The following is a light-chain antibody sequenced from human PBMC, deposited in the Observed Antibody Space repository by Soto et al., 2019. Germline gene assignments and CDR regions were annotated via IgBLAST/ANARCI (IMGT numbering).Light chain of an antibody. V-gene: IGKV3-11*01. Sequence: EIVLTQSPDTLSLSPGERATLSCRASQSISYYLAWYQHKPGQAPRLLIYDASNRATGIPARFSGSGSGTDFTLTISSLEPEDFAVYYCQQRSNWPLTFGGGTKVEI. J-gene: IGKJ4*01. CDR3: QQRSNWPLT. CDR1: QSISYY. CDR2: DAS.